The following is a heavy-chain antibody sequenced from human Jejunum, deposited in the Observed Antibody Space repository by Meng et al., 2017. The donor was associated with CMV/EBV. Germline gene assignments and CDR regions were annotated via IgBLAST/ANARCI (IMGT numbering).Heavy chain of an antibody. J-gene: IGHJ4*02. V-gene: IGHV3-66*02. CDR2: IYSGGST. CDR3: VREEFV. Sequence: GYLRLSCVDSTFTVTNTYMTWVRQAPGKGLEWVSTIYSGGSTEHADSVKGRFTISRDDSKNTVFLQMNNLRVEDTAVYYCVREEFVWGQGTLVTVSS. CDR1: TFTVTNTY. D-gene: IGHD3-10*01.